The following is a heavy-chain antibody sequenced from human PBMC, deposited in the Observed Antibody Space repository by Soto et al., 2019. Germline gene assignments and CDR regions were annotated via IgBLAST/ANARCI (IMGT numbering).Heavy chain of an antibody. CDR2: ISYSGST. CDR3: AGLRGYAGSPIDY. Sequence: SETLSLTCTVSGGSIISGYWSWIRQPPGEGLEWIGYISYSGSTNYNPSLKSRVTMSVDTPKNQFSLRLSSVTTADTAVYYCAGLRGYAGSPIDYWGQGTLVTVSS. V-gene: IGHV4-59*01. J-gene: IGHJ4*02. D-gene: IGHD2-15*01. CDR1: GGSIISGY.